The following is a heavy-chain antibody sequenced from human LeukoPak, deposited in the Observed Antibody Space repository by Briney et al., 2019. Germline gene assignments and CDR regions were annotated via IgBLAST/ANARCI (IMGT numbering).Heavy chain of an antibody. CDR1: GFTFSSYA. Sequence: GGSLRLSCAASGFTFSSYAMSWVRQAPGKGLEWVSAISGSGGSTHYAGSVKGRFTISRDNSKNTLYLQMNSLRAEDTAVYYCAKGNGFRAFGLDYWGQGTLVTVSS. CDR3: AKGNGFRAFGLDY. CDR2: ISGSGGST. D-gene: IGHD4-23*01. J-gene: IGHJ4*02. V-gene: IGHV3-23*01.